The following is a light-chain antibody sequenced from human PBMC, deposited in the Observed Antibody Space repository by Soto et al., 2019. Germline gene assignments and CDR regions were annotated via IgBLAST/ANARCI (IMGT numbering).Light chain of an antibody. V-gene: IGKV1-5*01. CDR3: QQYSSYWT. Sequence: DTRITQSPSSLSASVGDRVTITCRASQSISSYLNWYQQKPGKAPKLLIHDVTSLESGVPSRFSGSGSGTEFTLTISSLQPDDFATYYCQQYSSYWTFAQGTKVDIK. CDR1: QSISSY. CDR2: DVT. J-gene: IGKJ1*01.